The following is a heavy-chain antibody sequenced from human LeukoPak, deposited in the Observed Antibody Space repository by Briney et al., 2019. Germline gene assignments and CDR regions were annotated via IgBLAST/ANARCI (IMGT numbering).Heavy chain of an antibody. Sequence: ASVKVSCKASGYTFTGYYMHWVRQAPGQGLEWMGWINPNSGGTNYAQKFQGRVTMTRDTSISTAYMELSSLRSEDTAVYYCARGVGYCSSTSCSGYYYYYMDVWGKGTTVTISS. V-gene: IGHV1-2*02. D-gene: IGHD2-2*01. CDR1: GYTFTGYY. CDR2: INPNSGGT. CDR3: ARGVGYCSSTSCSGYYYYYMDV. J-gene: IGHJ6*03.